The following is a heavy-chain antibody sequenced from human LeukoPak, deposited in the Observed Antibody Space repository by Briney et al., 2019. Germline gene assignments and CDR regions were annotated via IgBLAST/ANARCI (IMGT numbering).Heavy chain of an antibody. J-gene: IGHJ4*02. CDR2: INDSGGNT. D-gene: IGHD1-26*01. CDR3: AKGNSGSNDY. V-gene: IGHV3-23*01. Sequence: SGGSLRLSCGASGFTFSTYGINWVRQAPGKGLEWVSVINDSGGNTFYADSVKGRFTISRDNSKNTLYLQMNSLSTEDTAVYYCAKGNSGSNDYWGQGTLVTVSS. CDR1: GFTFSTYG.